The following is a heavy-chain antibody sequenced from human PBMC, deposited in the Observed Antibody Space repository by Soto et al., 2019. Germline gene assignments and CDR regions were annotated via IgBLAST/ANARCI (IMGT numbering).Heavy chain of an antibody. CDR3: ARGKRNFYGDYGGYYFDY. CDR1: GGSISSGGYY. J-gene: IGHJ4*02. V-gene: IGHV4-31*03. Sequence: SETLSLTCTVSGGSISSGGYYWSWIRQHPGKGLEWIGYIYYSGSTYYNPSLKSRVTISVDTSKNQFSLKLSSVTAADTAVYYCARGKRNFYGDYGGYYFDYWGQGTLVTVSS. CDR2: IYYSGST. D-gene: IGHD4-17*01.